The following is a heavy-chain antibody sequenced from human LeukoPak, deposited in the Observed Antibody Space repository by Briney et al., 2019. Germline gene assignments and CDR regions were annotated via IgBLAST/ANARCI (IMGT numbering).Heavy chain of an antibody. CDR1: GFTFSSYE. CDR2: ISSSGSTI. J-gene: IGHJ4*02. CDR3: AGDSPKEQKSPY. V-gene: IGHV3-48*03. D-gene: IGHD1-26*01. Sequence: GGSLRLSCAASGFTFSSYEMNWVRQAPGKGLEWVSYISSSGSTIYYADSVKGRFTISGDNAKKSLYLQMNSLRAEDTAVYYCAGDSPKEQKSPYWGQGTLVTVSS.